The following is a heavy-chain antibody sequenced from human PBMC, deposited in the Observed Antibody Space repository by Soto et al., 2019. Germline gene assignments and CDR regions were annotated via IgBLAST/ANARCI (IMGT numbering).Heavy chain of an antibody. CDR2: ISSSSSYT. CDR1: GFTFSNAW. Sequence: GGSLRLSCAASGFTFSNAWMSWVRQAPGKGLEWVSYISSSSSYTNYADSVKGRFTISRDNAKNSLYLQMNSLRAEDTAVYYCARVVVAATKGSYYFDYWGQGTLVTVSS. CDR3: ARVVVAATKGSYYFDY. D-gene: IGHD2-15*01. V-gene: IGHV3-11*05. J-gene: IGHJ4*02.